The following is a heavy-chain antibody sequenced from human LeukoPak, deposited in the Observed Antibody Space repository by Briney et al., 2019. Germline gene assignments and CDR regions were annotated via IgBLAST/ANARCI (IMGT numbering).Heavy chain of an antibody. Sequence: LAGGSLRLSCAASGFTFDDYGMSWVRQAPGKGLEWVSGINWNGGSTGYADSVKGRFTISRDNAKNSLYLQMNSLRAEDTALYYCARGTLSGSYYGYFDYWGQGTLVTVSS. D-gene: IGHD1-26*01. V-gene: IGHV3-20*04. CDR3: ARGTLSGSYYGYFDY. J-gene: IGHJ4*02. CDR1: GFTFDDYG. CDR2: INWNGGST.